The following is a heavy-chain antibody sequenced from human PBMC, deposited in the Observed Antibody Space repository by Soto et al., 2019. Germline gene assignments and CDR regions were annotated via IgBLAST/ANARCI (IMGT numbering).Heavy chain of an antibody. Sequence: SETLSLTCSVSVGSFFDNNWGWWRQPPGKGLEWIGDVYYTGSTMYNPSLRSRVNISVDTSKKQLSLKMTSVTAADRDEYFCVREVAATVTSYFDSWGQGTLVTVSS. CDR2: VYYTGST. V-gene: IGHV4-59*12. CDR1: VGSFFDNN. CDR3: VREVAATVTSYFDS. D-gene: IGHD4-17*01. J-gene: IGHJ4*02.